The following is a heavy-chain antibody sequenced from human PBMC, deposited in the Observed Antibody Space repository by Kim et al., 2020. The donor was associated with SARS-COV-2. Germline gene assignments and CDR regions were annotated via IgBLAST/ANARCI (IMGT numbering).Heavy chain of an antibody. D-gene: IGHD1-26*01. Sequence: GGSLRLSYAASGFIFSDFAMSWVRQAPGKGLEWVASISVSGADTYYADSVKGRFTIFRDNSNNTLYLQMDSLRAKDTDVDYCARTGRGSPSGDFDLWGR. CDR1: GFIFSDFA. CDR3: ARTGRGSPSGDFDL. CDR2: ISVSGADT. V-gene: IGHV3-23*01. J-gene: IGHJ2*01.